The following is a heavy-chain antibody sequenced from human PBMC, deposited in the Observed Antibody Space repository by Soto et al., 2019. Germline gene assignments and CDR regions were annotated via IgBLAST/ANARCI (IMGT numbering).Heavy chain of an antibody. V-gene: IGHV4-31*03. CDR2: IYYSGIS. Sequence: QVQLLESGPGLVKPSQTLSLICNVSGASISSGGYYWSWIRQRPGGGLKWLGFIYYSGISHYNPSLKSRATISVDTSKNQFSLKLISVTAADTAVYYCARTEWIQLWFDYWGQGALVTVS. CDR3: ARTEWIQLWFDY. CDR1: GASISSGGYY. D-gene: IGHD5-18*01. J-gene: IGHJ4*02.